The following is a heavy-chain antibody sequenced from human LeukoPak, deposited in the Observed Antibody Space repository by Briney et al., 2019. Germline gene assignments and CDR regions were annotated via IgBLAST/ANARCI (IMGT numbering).Heavy chain of an antibody. J-gene: IGHJ5*02. Sequence: SETLSLTCTVSGGSISSYYWSWIRQPPGKGLEWIGYIYYSGSTNYNPSLKSRVTISVVTSKNQFSLKLSSVTAADTAVYYCASNAQADIVVVPAAISWFDPWGQGTLVTVSS. D-gene: IGHD2-2*02. CDR3: ASNAQADIVVVPAAISWFDP. CDR2: IYYSGST. V-gene: IGHV4-59*08. CDR1: GGSISSYY.